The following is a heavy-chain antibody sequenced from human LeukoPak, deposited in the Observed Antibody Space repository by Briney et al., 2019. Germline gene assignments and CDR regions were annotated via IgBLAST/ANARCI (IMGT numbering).Heavy chain of an antibody. CDR2: ISYDGSNK. CDR3: ATGIGSSGYYFDY. J-gene: IGHJ4*02. CDR1: GFTFSSYA. V-gene: IGHV3-30*04. Sequence: GGSLRLSCAASGFTFSSYAMHGVRQAPGKGLEGVAVISYDGSNKYYADSVKGRFTISRDNSKNTLYLQMNRLRAEDTAVYYCATGIGSSGYYFDYWGQGTLVTVSS. D-gene: IGHD3-22*01.